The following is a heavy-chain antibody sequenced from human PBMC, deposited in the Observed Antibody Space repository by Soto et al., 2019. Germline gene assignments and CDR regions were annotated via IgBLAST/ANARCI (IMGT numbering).Heavy chain of an antibody. Sequence: QVQLVESGGGVVQPGRSLRLSCAASGFTFSSYAMHWVRQAPGKGLEWVAVISYDGSNKYYADSVKGRFTISRDNSKNTRYLQMNSLRAEDTAVYYCARDPNVGVDVIPYYFDYWGQGTLVTVSS. CDR1: GFTFSSYA. CDR2: ISYDGSNK. V-gene: IGHV3-30-3*01. CDR3: ARDPNVGVDVIPYYFDY. J-gene: IGHJ4*02. D-gene: IGHD2-15*01.